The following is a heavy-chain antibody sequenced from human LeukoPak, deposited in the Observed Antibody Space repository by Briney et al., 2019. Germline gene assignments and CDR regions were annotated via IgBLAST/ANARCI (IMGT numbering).Heavy chain of an antibody. V-gene: IGHV1-18*01. J-gene: IGHJ4*02. CDR1: GYTFTSYG. D-gene: IGHD3-3*02. CDR3: ARDYPGSFLEWLLPFDY. CDR2: ISAYNGNT. Sequence: GASVNVSCKASGYTFTSYGISWVRQAPGQGLEWMGWISAYNGNTNYAQKLQGRVTMTTDTSTSTAYMELRSLRSDDTAVYYCARDYPGSFLEWLLPFDYWGQGTLVTVSS.